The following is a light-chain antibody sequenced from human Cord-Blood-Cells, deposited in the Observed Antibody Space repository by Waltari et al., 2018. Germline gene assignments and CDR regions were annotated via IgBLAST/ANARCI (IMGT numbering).Light chain of an antibody. CDR1: RGSIASNY. CDR3: QSYDSSNHWV. CDR2: EDN. V-gene: IGLV6-57*03. Sequence: NFMLTQPHSVSESPGKTVTISCTRSRGSIASNYVQWSQQRPGSAPTTVIYEDNQRPSGVPDRFSGSIDSSSNSASLTISGLKTEDEADYYCQSYDSSNHWVFGGGTKLTVL. J-gene: IGLJ3*02.